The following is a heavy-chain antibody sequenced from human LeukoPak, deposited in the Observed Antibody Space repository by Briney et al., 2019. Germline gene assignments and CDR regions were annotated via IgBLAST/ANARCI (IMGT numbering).Heavy chain of an antibody. J-gene: IGHJ4*02. CDR1: GVSISSSEW. Sequence: SETLSLTCAVSGVSISSSEWWIWVRPRPGQGLEWIGESHRAGRTRYNPSLKRRVTISMDYSKNQFSLKLTSVTAADTAIYYCGKTDIYFNPINYWGPGTLVTVSS. D-gene: IGHD3-9*01. CDR3: GKTDIYFNPINY. V-gene: IGHV4-4*02. CDR2: SHRAGRT.